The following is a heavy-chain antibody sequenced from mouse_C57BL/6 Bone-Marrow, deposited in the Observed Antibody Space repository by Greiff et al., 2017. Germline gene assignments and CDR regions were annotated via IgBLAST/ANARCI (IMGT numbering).Heavy chain of an antibody. CDR2: IYPGDGDT. Sequence: QVHVKQSGAELARPGASVKLSCKASGYTFTSYGISWVKQRPGKGLEWIGRIYPGDGDTNYNGKFKGKATLTADKSSSTAYMQLSSLTSEDSAVYFCARWLITTVRKFAYWGQGTLVTVSA. D-gene: IGHD1-1*01. V-gene: IGHV1-82*01. CDR3: ARWLITTVRKFAY. J-gene: IGHJ3*01. CDR1: GYTFTSYG.